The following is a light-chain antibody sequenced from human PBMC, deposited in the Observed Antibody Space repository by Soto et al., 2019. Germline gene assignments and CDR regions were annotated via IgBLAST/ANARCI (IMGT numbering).Light chain of an antibody. CDR1: SSNIGSNT. V-gene: IGLV1-44*01. Sequence: QSVLTQPPSASGTPGQRVTISCSGSSSNIGSNTVNWYQQLPGTAPKLLIYSNNHRPSGVPDRFSASNYGTSASLAISGLQSEDEADYYCAPCDDSRHGHVVFGGGTKLTVL. CDR2: SNN. CDR3: APCDDSRHGHVV. J-gene: IGLJ2*01.